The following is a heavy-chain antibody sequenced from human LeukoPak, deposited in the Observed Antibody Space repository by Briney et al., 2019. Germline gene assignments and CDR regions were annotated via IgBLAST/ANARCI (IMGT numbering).Heavy chain of an antibody. CDR2: ISWNSGSI. CDR3: TREDHSNYNY. CDR1: GFTFDDYA. V-gene: IGHV3-9*01. J-gene: IGHJ4*02. Sequence: GGSLRLSCAASGFTFDDYAMHWVRQAPGKGLEWVSGISWNSGSIGYADSVKGRFTISRDNAENSLYLQMNSLRAEDTALYYCTREDHSNYNYWGQGTLVTVSS. D-gene: IGHD4-11*01.